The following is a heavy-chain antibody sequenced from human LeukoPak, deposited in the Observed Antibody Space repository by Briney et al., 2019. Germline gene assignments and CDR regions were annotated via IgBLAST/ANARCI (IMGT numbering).Heavy chain of an antibody. Sequence: SETLSLTCTVSGGSISNDFLTWVRQPAGKALEWIGRLYTSGSTTYNPSLKSRVTMSLDTSMTQFSLKLKSVTAADTAVYYCAGGGSPHIWGQATMVTVSS. V-gene: IGHV4-4*07. J-gene: IGHJ3*02. CDR1: GGSISNDF. CDR2: LYTSGST. D-gene: IGHD1-26*01. CDR3: AGGGSPHI.